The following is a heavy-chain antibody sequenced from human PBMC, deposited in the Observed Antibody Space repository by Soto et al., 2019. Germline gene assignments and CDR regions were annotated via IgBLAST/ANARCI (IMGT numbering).Heavy chain of an antibody. CDR2: ISYDGSNK. CDR1: GFTFSSYA. V-gene: IGHV3-30-3*01. D-gene: IGHD4-17*01. Sequence: GGSLRLSCAASGFTFSSYAMHWVRQAPGKGLEWVAVISYDGSNKYYADSVKGRFTISRDNSKNTLYLQMNSLRAEDTAVYYCARAVRSGDAFDIWGQGTMVTVS. CDR3: ARAVRSGDAFDI. J-gene: IGHJ3*02.